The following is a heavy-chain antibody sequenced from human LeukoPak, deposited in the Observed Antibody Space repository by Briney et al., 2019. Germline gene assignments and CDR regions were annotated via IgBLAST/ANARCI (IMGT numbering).Heavy chain of an antibody. CDR2: IYHSGST. V-gene: IGHV4-38-2*02. CDR3: ARIGEYSSSSAMDY. J-gene: IGHJ4*02. D-gene: IGHD6-6*01. CDR1: GYSISSGYY. Sequence: SETLSLTCTVSGYSISSGYYWGWSRPPPGKGLEWIGSIYHSGSTYYNPSLKSRVTISVDTSKNQFSLKLSSVTAADTAVYYCARIGEYSSSSAMDYWGQGTLVTVSS.